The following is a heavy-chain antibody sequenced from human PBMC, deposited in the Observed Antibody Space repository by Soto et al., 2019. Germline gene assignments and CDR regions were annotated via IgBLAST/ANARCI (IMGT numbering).Heavy chain of an antibody. CDR1: GFDFNAYG. CDR3: AKAVNFYVRGVPPADV. Sequence: QVQLVESGGGVVQPGRSLRLSCAASGFDFNAYGMHWVRQAPGKGLEWVTVISHDGRNTYYADSARGRCTISRDNSKNTLYLQINTLILEDTSVYYCAKAVNFYVRGVPPADVWGKGTTVTVSS. CDR2: ISHDGRNT. D-gene: IGHD3-10*01. V-gene: IGHV3-30*18. J-gene: IGHJ6*04.